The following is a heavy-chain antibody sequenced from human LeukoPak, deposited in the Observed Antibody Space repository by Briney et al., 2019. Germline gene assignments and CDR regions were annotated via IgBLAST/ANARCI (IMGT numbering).Heavy chain of an antibody. CDR2: IEGRGNST. CDR3: ARDYVTPGITGTTSPLDY. J-gene: IGHJ4*02. Sequence: GGSLRLSCAVSGFTFSSYAMTWVRQAPGKGLEWVSTIEGRGNSTYYTDSVEGRFTISRDTSKNTLYLQMNSLRADDTAVYYCARDYVTPGITGTTSPLDYWGQGILVSVSS. CDR1: GFTFSSYA. V-gene: IGHV3-23*01. D-gene: IGHD1-7*01.